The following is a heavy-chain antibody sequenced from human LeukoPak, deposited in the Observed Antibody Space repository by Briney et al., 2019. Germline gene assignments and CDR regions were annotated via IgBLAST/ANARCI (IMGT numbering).Heavy chain of an antibody. CDR3: AKPWVELPRGGYFDY. J-gene: IGHJ4*02. CDR1: GFSFSSYG. Sequence: GGSLRLSCAASGFSFSSYGMHWVRQAPGKGLEWVAVISYDGSNKYYADSVKGRFTISRDNSKNTLYLQMNSLRAEDTAVYYCAKPWVELPRGGYFDYWGQGTLVTVSS. V-gene: IGHV3-30*18. CDR2: ISYDGSNK. D-gene: IGHD1-26*01.